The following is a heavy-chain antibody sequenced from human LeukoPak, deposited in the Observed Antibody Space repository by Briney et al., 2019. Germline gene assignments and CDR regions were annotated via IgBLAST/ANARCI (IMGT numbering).Heavy chain of an antibody. Sequence: ASVKVSCKASGYTFTGYYMHWVRQAPGQGLEWMGWINPNSGGTNYAQKFQGRVTMTRDTSISTAYMELSRLRSDDTAVYYCARAYYGSGSYWDSYYYYYMDVWGKGTTVTVSS. CDR2: INPNSGGT. J-gene: IGHJ6*03. V-gene: IGHV1-2*02. CDR3: ARAYYGSGSYWDSYYYYYMDV. D-gene: IGHD3-10*01. CDR1: GYTFTGYY.